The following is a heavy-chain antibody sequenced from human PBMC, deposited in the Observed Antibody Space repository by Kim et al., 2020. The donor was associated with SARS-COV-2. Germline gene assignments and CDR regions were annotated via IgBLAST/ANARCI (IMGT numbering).Heavy chain of an antibody. V-gene: IGHV3-11*03. D-gene: IGHD1-26*01. CDR2: IGSSGSYK. CDR1: GFTFSDYY. J-gene: IGHJ4*02. CDR3: ARLPRSGSYLDY. Sequence: GGSLRLSCAASGFTFSDYYMSWIRQAPGKGLEWVSYIGSSGSYKDYADSVRGRFTISRDNSKNSLYLQMNSLRVDDTAVFYCARLPRSGSYLDYWGQGILGTVSS.